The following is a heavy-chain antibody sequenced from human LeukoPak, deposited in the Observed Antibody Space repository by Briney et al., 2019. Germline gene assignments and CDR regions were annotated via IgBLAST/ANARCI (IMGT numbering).Heavy chain of an antibody. Sequence: GGSLRLSCAASGFTFSSYEMNWVRQAPGKGLEWVSYISSSGTTIHYADSVKGRFTISRDNAKNSVYLQMNNLRVEDTAVYYCARVRYQTADYWGQGTLVTVSS. CDR3: ARVRYQTADY. J-gene: IGHJ4*02. CDR1: GFTFSSYE. D-gene: IGHD3-16*02. CDR2: ISSSGTTI. V-gene: IGHV3-48*03.